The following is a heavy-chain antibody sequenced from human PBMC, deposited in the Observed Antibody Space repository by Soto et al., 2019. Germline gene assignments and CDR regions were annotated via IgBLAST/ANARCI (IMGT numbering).Heavy chain of an antibody. V-gene: IGHV4-4*02. CDR1: GGSISSSNW. J-gene: IGHJ4*02. D-gene: IGHD6-13*01. CDR2: IYHSGST. CDR3: ARGTLGDLQQHLVPLGY. Sequence: SETLSLTCAVSGGSISSSNWWSWVRQPPGKGLEWIGEIYHSGSTNYNPSLKSRVTISVDKSKNQFSLKLSSVTAADTAVYYCARGTLGDLQQHLVPLGYWGQGNLVTVSS.